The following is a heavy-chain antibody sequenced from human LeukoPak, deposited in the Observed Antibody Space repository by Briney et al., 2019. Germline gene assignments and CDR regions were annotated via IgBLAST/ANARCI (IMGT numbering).Heavy chain of an antibody. Sequence: PSETLSLTCTVSGGSISSSSYYWGWIRQPPGKGLGWIGSIYYSGSTYYNPSLKSRVTISVDTSKNQFSLKLSSVTAADTAVYYCAGLYSGSYYYFDYWGQGTLVTVSS. D-gene: IGHD1-26*01. J-gene: IGHJ4*02. V-gene: IGHV4-39*01. CDR1: GGSISSSSYY. CDR2: IYYSGST. CDR3: AGLYSGSYYYFDY.